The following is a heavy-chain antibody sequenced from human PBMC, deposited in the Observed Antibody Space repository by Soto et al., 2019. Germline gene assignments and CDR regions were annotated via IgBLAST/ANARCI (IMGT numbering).Heavy chain of an antibody. Sequence: QVQLVQSGAEVKKPGASVKVSCKTSGYTFTSYGISWVRQAPGQGLEWMGWISAYRGNTNYAQKLQGRVTMTTDTSTRTAYMELRSLRSDDTAVYYCARDRGVYFDNSGGDYWGQGTLVTVSS. D-gene: IGHD3-22*01. V-gene: IGHV1-18*01. J-gene: IGHJ4*02. CDR3: ARDRGVYFDNSGGDY. CDR1: GYTFTSYG. CDR2: ISAYRGNT.